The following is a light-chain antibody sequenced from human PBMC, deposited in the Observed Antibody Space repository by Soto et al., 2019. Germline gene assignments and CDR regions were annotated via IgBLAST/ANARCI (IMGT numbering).Light chain of an antibody. CDR3: LQYNDWPYT. CDR2: GKS. Sequence: EIVVTQFPATLSVSPGDRATLSCRASQNVGINLAWYQQKPGQAPRLLIYGKSTRATGISARFSGIGSGTEFTLDISSLQSEDFALYYCLQYNDWPYTFGQGTKLEIK. CDR1: QNVGIN. J-gene: IGKJ2*01. V-gene: IGKV3-15*01.